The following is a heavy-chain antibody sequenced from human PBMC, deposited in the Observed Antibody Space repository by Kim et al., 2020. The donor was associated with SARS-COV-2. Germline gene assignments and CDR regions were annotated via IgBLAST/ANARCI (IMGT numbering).Heavy chain of an antibody. J-gene: IGHJ5*02. D-gene: IGHD6-13*01. Sequence: GGSLRLSCAASGFTFSSYWMSWVRQAPGKGLEWVANIKQDGSEKYYVDSVKGRFTISRDNAKNSLYLQMNILRAEDTAIYYCARDPLAAAGTLDPWGQGTPVTVSS. CDR3: ARDPLAAAGTLDP. CDR1: GFTFSSYW. CDR2: IKQDGSEK. V-gene: IGHV3-7*03.